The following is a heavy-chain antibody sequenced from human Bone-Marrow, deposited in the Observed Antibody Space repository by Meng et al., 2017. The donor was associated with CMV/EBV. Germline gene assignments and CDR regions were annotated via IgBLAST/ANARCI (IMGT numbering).Heavy chain of an antibody. CDR1: GYTLTELS. V-gene: IGHV1-2*02. Sequence: ASVKVSCKVSGYTLTELSMHWVRQAPGQGLEWMGWINPNSGGTNYAQKFQGRVTMTRDTSISTAYMELSRLRSDDTAVYYWARRDWGSDAFDIWGQGTVVTVSS. J-gene: IGHJ3*02. CDR3: ARRDWGSDAFDI. CDR2: INPNSGGT. D-gene: IGHD7-27*01.